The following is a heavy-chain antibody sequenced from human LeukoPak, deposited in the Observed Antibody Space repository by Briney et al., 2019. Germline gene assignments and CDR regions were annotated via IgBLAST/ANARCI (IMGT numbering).Heavy chain of an antibody. CDR1: GFAFSTSW. Sequence: GGSLTLSCAASGFAFSTSWMSWVRQTPGKGLEWVADIKEDGSEKDYVDSVKGRFTISRDNAENSLYLRMNSLRADGTAVYYCARKPENGALDYWGQGTLVTVSS. CDR3: ARKPENGALDY. J-gene: IGHJ4*02. D-gene: IGHD4-17*01. V-gene: IGHV3-7*01. CDR2: IKEDGSEK.